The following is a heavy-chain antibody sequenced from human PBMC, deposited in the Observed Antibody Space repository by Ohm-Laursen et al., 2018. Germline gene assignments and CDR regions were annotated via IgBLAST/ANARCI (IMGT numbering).Heavy chain of an antibody. CDR2: ISSDGSDK. CDR3: AKDRSPTVTIDY. Sequence: SLRLSCAAPGFFFSTCGIHWVRQAPGKGLEWVAVISSDGSDKYYADSVKGRFTISRDNSKNTLYLQMDSLRDEDTAVYYCAKDRSPTVTIDYWGQGTMVTVSS. V-gene: IGHV3-30*18. D-gene: IGHD4-17*01. CDR1: GFFFSTCG. J-gene: IGHJ4*02.